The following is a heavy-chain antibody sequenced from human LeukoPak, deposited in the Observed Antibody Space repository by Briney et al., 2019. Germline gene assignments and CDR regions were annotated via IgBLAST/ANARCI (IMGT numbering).Heavy chain of an antibody. CDR2: ITSGSSYR. CDR3: ARGSSNVAARNNWFDP. CDR1: GFTFSSYN. D-gene: IGHD6-6*01. V-gene: IGHV3-21*01. J-gene: IGHJ5*02. Sequence: GGFLRLSCAASGFTFSSYNMNWVRQAPGKGLEWVSSITSGSSYRFYADSMKGRFTISRDNAKNSLYLQMNSLRAEDTAVYYCARGSSNVAARNNWFDPWGQGTLVTVSS.